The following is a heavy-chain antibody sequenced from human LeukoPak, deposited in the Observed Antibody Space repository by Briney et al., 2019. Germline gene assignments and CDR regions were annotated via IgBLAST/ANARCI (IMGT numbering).Heavy chain of an antibody. D-gene: IGHD5-12*01. V-gene: IGHV3-11*05. J-gene: IGHJ3*02. CDR2: ISSSSSYT. Sequence: GRSLRLSCAASGFSFSDYYMSWIRQAPGKGLEWVSYISSSSSYTNYSDSVKGRFTISRDNAKNSLYLQMNSLGAEDTAVYYCARDLATFWAFDIWGQGTMVTVSS. CDR3: ARDLATFWAFDI. CDR1: GFSFSDYY.